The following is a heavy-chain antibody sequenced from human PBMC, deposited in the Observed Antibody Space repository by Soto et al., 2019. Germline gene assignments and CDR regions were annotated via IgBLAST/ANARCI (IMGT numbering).Heavy chain of an antibody. J-gene: IGHJ6*03. Sequence: ASVKVSCKDSGYTFTGYYMHWVRQAPGQGLEWMGWINPNSGGTNYAQKFQGWVTMTRDTSISTAYMELSRLRSDDTAVYYCARGDILTGYPPSYYYYMDVWGKGATVTVSS. CDR3: ARGDILTGYPPSYYYYMDV. V-gene: IGHV1-2*04. D-gene: IGHD3-9*01. CDR1: GYTFTGYY. CDR2: INPNSGGT.